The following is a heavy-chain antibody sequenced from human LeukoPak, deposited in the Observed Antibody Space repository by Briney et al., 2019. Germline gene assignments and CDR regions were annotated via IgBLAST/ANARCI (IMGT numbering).Heavy chain of an antibody. CDR3: ATNSRFMITFGGVPYYMDV. D-gene: IGHD3-16*01. V-gene: IGHV3-21*01. Sequence: GGSLRLSCAASGFTFSSYIMNWVRQAPGKGLEWVSSISSSSSYIYYADSVKGRFTISRDNAKNSLYLQMNSLRAEDTAVYYCATNSRFMITFGGVPYYMDVWGKGTTVTISS. J-gene: IGHJ6*03. CDR1: GFTFSSYI. CDR2: ISSSSSYI.